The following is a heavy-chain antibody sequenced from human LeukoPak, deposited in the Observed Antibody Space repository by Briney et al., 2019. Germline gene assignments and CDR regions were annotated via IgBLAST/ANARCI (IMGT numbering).Heavy chain of an antibody. CDR1: GGSFSGYY. Sequence: PSETLSLTCAVYGGSFSGYYWSWIRQPPGKGLEWIGEINHSGSTNYNPSLKSRVTISVDTSKNQFSLKLSSVTAADTAVYYCARHRGDYGDSTTDAFDIWGQGTMVTVSS. CDR2: INHSGST. J-gene: IGHJ3*02. D-gene: IGHD4-17*01. V-gene: IGHV4-34*01. CDR3: ARHRGDYGDSTTDAFDI.